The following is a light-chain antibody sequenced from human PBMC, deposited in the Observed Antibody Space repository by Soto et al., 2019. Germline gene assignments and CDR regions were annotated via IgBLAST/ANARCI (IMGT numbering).Light chain of an antibody. V-gene: IGLV1-44*01. CDR2: TTN. Sequence: QSVLTQPPSASGTPGQRATISCCGSNSNIGSDIVNCYQLLPGAAPEVLINTTNQRPSGVPERFSGSKSGTSASLAISGLQSEDEATYYCASWDDTLNGQVFGGGTKVTVL. CDR3: ASWDDTLNGQV. J-gene: IGLJ3*02. CDR1: NSNIGSDI.